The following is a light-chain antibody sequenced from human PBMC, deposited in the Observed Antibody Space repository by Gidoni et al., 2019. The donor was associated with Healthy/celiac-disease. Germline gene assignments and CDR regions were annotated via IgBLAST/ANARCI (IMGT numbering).Light chain of an antibody. CDR3: QQYYSTPIT. Sequence: DIVMIQSPDSLAVSLGERATINCKSSQSVLSSSNNKNSLAWYQQKPGQPPKLLIYWASTRESGVPDRFSGSGSGTDFTLTISSLQAEDVAVYYCQQYYSTPITFGQGTRLEIK. J-gene: IGKJ5*01. CDR1: QSVLSSSNNKNS. V-gene: IGKV4-1*01. CDR2: WAS.